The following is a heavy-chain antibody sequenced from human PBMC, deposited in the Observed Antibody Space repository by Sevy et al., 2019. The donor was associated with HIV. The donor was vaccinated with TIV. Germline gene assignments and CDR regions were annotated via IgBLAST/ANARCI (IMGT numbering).Heavy chain of an antibody. CDR3: ARAMTPTYYDFWSGPGGDAFDI. V-gene: IGHV1-18*01. CDR2: ISAYNGNT. D-gene: IGHD3-3*01. Sequence: ASVKVSCKASGYTFTSYGISWVRQAPGQGLEWMGWISAYNGNTNYAQKLQGRVTMTTDTSTSTAYMELRSLRSDDTAVYYCARAMTPTYYDFWSGPGGDAFDIWGQGTMVTVSS. CDR1: GYTFTSYG. J-gene: IGHJ3*02.